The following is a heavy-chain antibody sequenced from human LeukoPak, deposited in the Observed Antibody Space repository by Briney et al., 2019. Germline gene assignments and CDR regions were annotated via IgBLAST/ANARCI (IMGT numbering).Heavy chain of an antibody. CDR2: IYSGGST. D-gene: IGHD4-17*01. Sequence: GGSLRLSCAASGFTVSSNYMSWVRQAPGKELEWVSVIYSGGSTYYADSVKGRFTISRDNSKNTLYLQMNSLRAEDTAVYYCARDRRDYGAVYYYYYMDVWGKGTAVTVSS. CDR1: GFTVSSNY. J-gene: IGHJ6*03. CDR3: ARDRRDYGAVYYYYYMDV. V-gene: IGHV3-66*02.